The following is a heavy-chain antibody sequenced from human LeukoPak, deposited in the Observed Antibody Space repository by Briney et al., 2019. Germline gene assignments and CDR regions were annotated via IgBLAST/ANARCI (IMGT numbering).Heavy chain of an antibody. D-gene: IGHD6-6*01. CDR2: ISSGSTYM. J-gene: IGHJ3*02. V-gene: IGHV3-21*01. CDR1: GFTFSSYS. CDR3: GRVGGRSKAAKGDAFDI. Sequence: GGSLRLSCAASGFTFSSYSMDWVRQAPGKGLEWVSSISSGSTYMYYADSVKGRFTISRDNAQNSMYLQMNSLRAENTAVYYCGRVGGRSKAAKGDAFDIWGQGTMVVVSS.